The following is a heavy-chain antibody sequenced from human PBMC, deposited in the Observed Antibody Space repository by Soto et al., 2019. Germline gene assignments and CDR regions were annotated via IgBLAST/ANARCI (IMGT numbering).Heavy chain of an antibody. D-gene: IGHD3-3*01. Sequence: QGQLVQSGAGVKKPGSSVKVSCKASGGTFTSYAISWLLQAPVQGLEWMGGIIPIFGTANYAQKFQGRVTITADKSTSTAYMGLSSLRSEDTAVYYCAEAASITIFGVVTPYYYDGMDVWGQGPTVTVSS. CDR2: IIPIFGTA. CDR3: AEAASITIFGVVTPYYYDGMDV. J-gene: IGHJ6*02. V-gene: IGHV1-69*06. CDR1: GGTFTSYA.